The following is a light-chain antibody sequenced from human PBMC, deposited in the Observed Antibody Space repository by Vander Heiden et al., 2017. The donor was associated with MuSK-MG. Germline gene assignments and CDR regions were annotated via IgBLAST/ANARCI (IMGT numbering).Light chain of an antibody. CDR1: QSVSSTH. Sequence: EIVFTQSACILSSSPGERATLSCRASQSVSSTHLAWYQHKPGQAPRLLIYGASSRATGIPDRFSGSGSGTDFTLTISRLEPEDFAVYYCQQDGSSPMAFGQGTKVEIK. CDR2: GAS. J-gene: IGKJ1*01. V-gene: IGKV3-20*01. CDR3: QQDGSSPMA.